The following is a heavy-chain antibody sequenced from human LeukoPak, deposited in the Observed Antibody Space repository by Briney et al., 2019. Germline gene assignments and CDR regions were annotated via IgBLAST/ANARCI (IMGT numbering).Heavy chain of an antibody. V-gene: IGHV3-7*01. CDR2: IKEDGSDK. D-gene: IGHD4-17*01. CDR1: GFTFSNYW. CDR3: ARLKDAVTIFDC. Sequence: GGSLRLSCIASGFTFSNYWMSWVRQAPGRGLEGVASIKEDGSDKYYVDSVKGRFTISRDNTKNSLFVQKISLRAEDTAVYYCARLKDAVTIFDCLGRGILVTVSS. J-gene: IGHJ5*01.